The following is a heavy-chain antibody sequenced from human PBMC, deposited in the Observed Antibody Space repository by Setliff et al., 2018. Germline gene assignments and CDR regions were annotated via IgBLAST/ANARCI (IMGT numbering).Heavy chain of an antibody. CDR3: ARDLWFLDYDSGSGAFDI. J-gene: IGHJ3*02. Sequence: ASVKVSCKASGYTFTSYGISWVRQAPGQGLEWMGWISAYNGNTNYAQDFTGRFAFSLDTSVSTAYLQISSLKAEDTAVYYCARDLWFLDYDSGSGAFDIWGQGTMVTVSS. CDR2: ISAYNGNT. CDR1: GYTFTSYG. V-gene: IGHV7-4-1*02. D-gene: IGHD3-22*01.